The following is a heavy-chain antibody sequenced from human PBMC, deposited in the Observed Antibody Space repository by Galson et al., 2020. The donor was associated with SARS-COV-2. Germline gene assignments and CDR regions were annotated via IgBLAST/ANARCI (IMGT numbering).Heavy chain of an antibody. CDR1: GFTFSSYG. J-gene: IGHJ6*03. V-gene: IGHV3-33*01. Sequence: GGSLRLSCAASGFTFSSYGMHWVRQAPGKGLEWVAVIWYDGSNKYYADSVKGRFTISRDNSKNTLYLQMNSLRAEDTAVYYCARDLLRYYDYMDVWCKGTTVTIAS. CDR2: IWYDGSNK. CDR3: ARDLLRYYDYMDV.